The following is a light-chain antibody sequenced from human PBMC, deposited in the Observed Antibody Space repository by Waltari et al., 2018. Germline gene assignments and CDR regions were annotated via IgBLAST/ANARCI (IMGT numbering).Light chain of an antibody. V-gene: IGLV3-19*01. CDR1: SPRTNS. CDR2: GEN. Sequence: SSELTQDPAVSVALGQTVTITCQGDSPRTNSVSWYQQKPGPPPLRVLYGENNRPSGIPDRFSGSSSGNTASLTITEAQAEDEADYYCDSRDSSGNLWVFGGGTKLTVV. J-gene: IGLJ3*02. CDR3: DSRDSSGNLWV.